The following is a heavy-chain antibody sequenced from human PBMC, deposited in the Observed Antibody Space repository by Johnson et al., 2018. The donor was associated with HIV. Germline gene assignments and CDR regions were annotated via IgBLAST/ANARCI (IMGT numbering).Heavy chain of an antibody. V-gene: IGHV3-30*02. CDR2: IRYDESDK. Sequence: QVQLVESGGGVVQPGGSLRLSCAASGFTFSSYGMHWVRQAPGKGLEWVAFIRYDESDKFYADSVKGRFIISRDNPRNTLDLQMNSLRAEDTAVYYWARETRVWYHWNDGSRAFDIWGQGTMVTVSS. CDR1: GFTFSSYG. J-gene: IGHJ3*02. D-gene: IGHD1-1*01. CDR3: ARETRVWYHWNDGSRAFDI.